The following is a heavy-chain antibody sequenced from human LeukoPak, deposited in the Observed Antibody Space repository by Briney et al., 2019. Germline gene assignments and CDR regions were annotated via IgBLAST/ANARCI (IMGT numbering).Heavy chain of an antibody. V-gene: IGHV3-7*01. CDR3: ARGVEQWLSERFDY. D-gene: IGHD6-19*01. J-gene: IGHJ4*02. CDR1: GFTFSSYW. CDR2: IKQDGSEK. Sequence: PGGSLRLSCAASGFTFSSYWMSWVRQAPGKGLEWVANIKQDGSEKYYVDSVKGRFTISRDNAKNSLYLQMNSLRAEDTAVYYCARGVEQWLSERFDYWGQGTLVTVSS.